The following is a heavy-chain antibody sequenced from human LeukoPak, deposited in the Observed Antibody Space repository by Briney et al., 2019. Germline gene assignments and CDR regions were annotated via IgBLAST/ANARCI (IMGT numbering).Heavy chain of an antibody. Sequence: GGSLRLSCAASGFTFSDYYMSWIRQAPGKGLEWVSYISSSSSYTNYADSVKGRFTISRDNAKNSLYLRTNSLRAEDTAVYYCARSGYLGPDYWGQGTLVTVSS. J-gene: IGHJ4*02. CDR3: ARSGYLGPDY. V-gene: IGHV3-11*06. CDR2: ISSSSSYT. CDR1: GFTFSDYY. D-gene: IGHD2-2*01.